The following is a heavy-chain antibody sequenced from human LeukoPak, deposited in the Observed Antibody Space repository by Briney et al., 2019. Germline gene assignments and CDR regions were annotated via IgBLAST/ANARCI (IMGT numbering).Heavy chain of an antibody. J-gene: IGHJ4*02. CDR3: ARLRKEQWLVPDFDY. CDR2: IYYSGST. CDR1: GGSINSYY. D-gene: IGHD6-19*01. V-gene: IGHV4-59*08. Sequence: SETLPLTCTVSGGSINSYYWSWIRQPPGKGLEWIGYIYYSGSTNYNPSLKSRVTISVDTSKNQFSLKLSSVTAADTAVYYCARLRKEQWLVPDFDYWGQGTLVTVSS.